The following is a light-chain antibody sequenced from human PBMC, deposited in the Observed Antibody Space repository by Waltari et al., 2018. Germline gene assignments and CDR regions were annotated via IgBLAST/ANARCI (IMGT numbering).Light chain of an antibody. Sequence: SLSASPGTSARLTCTLRSGFTVGTFIISWFQQKPGSPPQYLLRYKSDSDKHHGSGVPSRFSGSKDASANAAILLISGLQSEDEADYFCLMWYNNAWIFGGGTKLTVL. CDR2: YKSDSDK. CDR1: SGFTVGTFI. V-gene: IGLV5-45*01. J-gene: IGLJ2*01. CDR3: LMWYNNAWI.